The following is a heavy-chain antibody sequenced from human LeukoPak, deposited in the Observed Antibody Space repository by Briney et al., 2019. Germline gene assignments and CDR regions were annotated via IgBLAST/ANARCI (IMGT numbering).Heavy chain of an antibody. CDR2: IRSKANSYAT. V-gene: IGHV3-73*01. Sequence: PGGSLRLSCAASGFTFSGSAMHWVRQASGKGLEWVGRIRSKANSYATAYAASVKGRFTISRDDSENTAYLQMNSLKTEDTAVYYCTTRTYYYDSSGYRLDYWGQGTLVTVSS. D-gene: IGHD3-22*01. CDR1: GFTFSGSA. J-gene: IGHJ4*02. CDR3: TTRTYYYDSSGYRLDY.